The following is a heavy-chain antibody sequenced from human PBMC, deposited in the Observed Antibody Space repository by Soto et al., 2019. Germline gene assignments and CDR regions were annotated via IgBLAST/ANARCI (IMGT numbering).Heavy chain of an antibody. D-gene: IGHD1-20*01. Sequence: GGSLRLSCAASGLTVSSNYVSWVRQAPGKGLEWVSIIYSGGNTYYADSVKGRFTISRDNSKNTLYLQMNSLRAEDTAVYYCARDGYNPYWFATWGQGTLVTVSS. J-gene: IGHJ5*02. CDR3: ARDGYNPYWFAT. CDR1: GLTVSSNY. CDR2: IYSGGNT. V-gene: IGHV3-53*01.